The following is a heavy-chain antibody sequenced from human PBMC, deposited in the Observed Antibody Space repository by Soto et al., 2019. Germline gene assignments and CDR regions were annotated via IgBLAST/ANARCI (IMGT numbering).Heavy chain of an antibody. CDR1: GFTFSDHY. CDR2: TRNKANSYTT. Sequence: GGSLRLSCAASGFTFSDHYMDWVRQAPGKGLEWVGRTRNKANSYTTEYAASVKGRFTISRDDSKNSLYLQMNSLKTEDTAVYYCARENYYDSSGYYYNWFDPWGQGTLVTVSS. V-gene: IGHV3-72*01. D-gene: IGHD3-22*01. CDR3: ARENYYDSSGYYYNWFDP. J-gene: IGHJ5*02.